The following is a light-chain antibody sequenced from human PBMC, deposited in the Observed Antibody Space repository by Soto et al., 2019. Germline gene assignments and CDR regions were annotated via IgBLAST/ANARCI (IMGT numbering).Light chain of an antibody. Sequence: QSVLTQPPSVSGAPGQRVTISCTGSSSNIGAGYDVHWYQQLPGTAPKLLIYGNSNRPSGVPDRFSGSKSGTSASLASTGLQAEDDADYYCQSYDSSLSGYVFGTGTKLTVL. J-gene: IGLJ1*01. V-gene: IGLV1-40*01. CDR3: QSYDSSLSGYV. CDR1: SSNIGAGYD. CDR2: GNS.